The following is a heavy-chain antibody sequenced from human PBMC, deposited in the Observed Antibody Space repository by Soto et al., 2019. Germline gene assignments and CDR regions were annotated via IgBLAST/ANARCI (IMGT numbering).Heavy chain of an antibody. D-gene: IGHD4-17*01. Sequence: PGGSLRLSCAASGFTVSSNYMSWVRQAPGKGLEWVSVIYSGGSTYYADSVKGRFTISRDNSKNTLYLQMNSLRAEDTAVYYCARLRSSYYYCMDVWGQGTTVTVSS. CDR1: GFTVSSNY. V-gene: IGHV3-53*01. CDR2: IYSGGST. J-gene: IGHJ6*02. CDR3: ARLRSSYYYCMDV.